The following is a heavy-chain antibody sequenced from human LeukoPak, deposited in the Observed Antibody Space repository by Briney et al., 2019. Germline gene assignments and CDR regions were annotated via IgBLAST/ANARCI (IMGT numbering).Heavy chain of an antibody. CDR3: ARHGKYQLLETYWFDP. J-gene: IGHJ5*02. CDR1: GGSISSYY. Sequence: SETLSLTCTVSGGSISSYYWSWIRQPPGKGLEWIGSIYYSGSTYYNPSLKSRVTISVDTSKNQFSLKLSSVTAADTAVYYCARHGKYQLLETYWFDPWGQGTLVTVSS. CDR2: IYYSGST. D-gene: IGHD2-2*01. V-gene: IGHV4-59*05.